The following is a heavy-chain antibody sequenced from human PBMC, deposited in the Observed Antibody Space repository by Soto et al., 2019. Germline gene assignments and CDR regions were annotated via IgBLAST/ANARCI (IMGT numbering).Heavy chain of an antibody. D-gene: IGHD3-16*01. V-gene: IGHV1-3*01. Sequence: QIQLVQSGTEVKKPGASVNISCKASGYSFISYGMYWVRQAPGQRLEWMGWINAVNGDTKYPQRFQGRVTITRDISASTGYMELRSLRGDDPAVYYCASDVMGGRDYWGQGNLVTVAS. CDR2: INAVNGDT. CDR1: GYSFISYG. J-gene: IGHJ4*02. CDR3: ASDVMGGRDY.